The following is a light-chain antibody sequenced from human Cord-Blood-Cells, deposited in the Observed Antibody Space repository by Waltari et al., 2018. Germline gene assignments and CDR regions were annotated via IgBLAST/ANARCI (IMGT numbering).Light chain of an antibody. J-gene: IGKJ3*01. Sequence: EIVLTQSPGTLSLSPGERATLSCRASQSVSSSYLAWYQQKPGQAPRLLIDGASSRATGIPDRFSGSGAGTDFTLTISRLEPEDFAVYYCQQYGSSPFTFAPGTKVDIK. CDR1: QSVSSSY. V-gene: IGKV3-20*01. CDR2: GAS. CDR3: QQYGSSPFT.